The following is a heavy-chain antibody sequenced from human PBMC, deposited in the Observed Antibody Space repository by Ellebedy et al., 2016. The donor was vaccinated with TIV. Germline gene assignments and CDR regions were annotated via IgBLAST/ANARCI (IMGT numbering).Heavy chain of an antibody. CDR3: RPGHYSDA. CDR2: LTADGRST. V-gene: IGHV3-23*01. CDR1: GFTFSSYS. J-gene: IGHJ4*02. Sequence: GESLKISXAASGFTFSSYSMNWIRQAPGKGLEWASTLTADGRSTYFADSVKGRFTISRDNSKNTVYLQMNSLRSEDTAVYYCRPGHYSDAWGQGTLVTVSS.